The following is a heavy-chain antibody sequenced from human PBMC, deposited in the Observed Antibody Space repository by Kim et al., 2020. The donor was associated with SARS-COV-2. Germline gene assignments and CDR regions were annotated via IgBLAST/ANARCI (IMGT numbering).Heavy chain of an antibody. CDR3: ARHRGIAAADY. Sequence: TSYNPSLKSRVTLSVDTSKNQFSLKLSSVTAADTAVYYCARHRGIAAADYWGQGTLVTVSS. J-gene: IGHJ4*02. V-gene: IGHV4-39*01. D-gene: IGHD6-13*01. CDR2: T.